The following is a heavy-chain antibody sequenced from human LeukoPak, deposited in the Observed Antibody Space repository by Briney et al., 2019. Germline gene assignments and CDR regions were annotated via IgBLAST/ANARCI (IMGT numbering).Heavy chain of an antibody. CDR1: GYSFVGYY. D-gene: IGHD5-12*01. J-gene: IGHJ4*02. CDR2: IDPYTGNT. Sequence: ASVKVSCKASGYSFVGYYLHWVRQAPGQGLEWMSWIDPYTGNTHYAQKFQGRLTVTRDTSISTTYMELSWLTSDDTAMYYCAREYSAFEHWGQGTLVTVSS. CDR3: AREYSAFEH. V-gene: IGHV1-2*02.